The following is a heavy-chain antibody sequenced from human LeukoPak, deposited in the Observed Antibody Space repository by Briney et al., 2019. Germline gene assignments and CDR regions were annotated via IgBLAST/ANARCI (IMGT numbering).Heavy chain of an antibody. J-gene: IGHJ3*02. Sequence: SVKVSCKASGGTFSSYAISWVRQAPGQGLEWMGGIIPIFGTANYAQKFQGRVTITTDESTSTAYMELSSLRSEDTAVYYCARDLFHGGIAPSAFDIWGQGTMVTVSS. D-gene: IGHD6-13*01. CDR2: IIPIFGTA. CDR3: ARDLFHGGIAPSAFDI. CDR1: GGTFSSYA. V-gene: IGHV1-69*05.